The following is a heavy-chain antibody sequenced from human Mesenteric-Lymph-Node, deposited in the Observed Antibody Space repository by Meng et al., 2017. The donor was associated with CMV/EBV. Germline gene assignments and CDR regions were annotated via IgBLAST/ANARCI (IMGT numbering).Heavy chain of an antibody. CDR3: ARGGDTSSWSADLDF. Sequence: ASVKVSCKASGYTFASYDINWVRQVTGQGLEWMGWMNPKTGDTGYARQFLGRFTMTKSTSTSTAYMELRSLKSEDTAVYYCARGGDTSSWSADLDFWGQGTLVTVSS. D-gene: IGHD6-6*01. CDR2: MNPKTGDT. CDR1: GYTFASYD. J-gene: IGHJ4*02. V-gene: IGHV1-8*01.